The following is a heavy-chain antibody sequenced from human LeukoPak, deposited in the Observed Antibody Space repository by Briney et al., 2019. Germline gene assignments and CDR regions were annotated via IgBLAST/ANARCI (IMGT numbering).Heavy chain of an antibody. J-gene: IGHJ4*02. D-gene: IGHD3-3*01. V-gene: IGHV3-74*01. CDR2: INRDGSST. CDR3: ARDGEPYYDFWSGYYYTYYFDY. Sequence: PGGSLRLSCAASGIIFSNYWMHWVRQAPGKGLVWVSRINRDGSSTSYADSVKGRFTISRDNAKNTLYLQMNSLRAEDTAVYYCARDGEPYYDFWSGYYYTYYFDYWGQGTLVTVSS. CDR1: GIIFSNYW.